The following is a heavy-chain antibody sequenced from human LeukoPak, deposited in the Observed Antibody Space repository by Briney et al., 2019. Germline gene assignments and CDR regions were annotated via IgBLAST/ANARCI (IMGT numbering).Heavy chain of an antibody. CDR3: ARDFLSNVDRGVPLDV. CDR1: GFNFSDYW. J-gene: IGHJ6*03. CDR2: LNTDGSST. D-gene: IGHD3-10*01. Sequence: GGSLRLSCAASGFNFSDYWMHWVRQVPGKGLVWVSHLNTDGSSTRYADSVKGRFTISRDNAKNTLYLQMNSLRAEDTAVYYCARDFLSNVDRGVPLDVWGKGTTVTVSS. V-gene: IGHV3-74*01.